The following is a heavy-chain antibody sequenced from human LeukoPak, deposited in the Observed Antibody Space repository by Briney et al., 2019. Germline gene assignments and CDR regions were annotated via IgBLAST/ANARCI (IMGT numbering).Heavy chain of an antibody. V-gene: IGHV4-34*12. CDR3: AKQQLYGSGSYFPHHYYYYGMDV. J-gene: IGHJ6*02. CDR2: IIHGGST. Sequence: PSETLSLTCSVYGGSFSGYYWSCSRQPPGKGLEWSGEIIHGGSTNYNPSLKSRVTISVDTSKKQFSLKLSSVTAADTAVYYCAKQQLYGSGSYFPHHYYYYGMDVWGQGTTVTVSS. D-gene: IGHD3-10*01. CDR1: GGSFSGYY.